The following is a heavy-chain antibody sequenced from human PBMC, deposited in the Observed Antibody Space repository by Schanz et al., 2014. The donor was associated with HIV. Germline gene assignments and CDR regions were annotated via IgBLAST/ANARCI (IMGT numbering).Heavy chain of an antibody. CDR1: GFTLEDYA. D-gene: IGHD2-21*02. CDR3: AKGPYGGNSYYFEY. V-gene: IGHV3-9*01. CDR2: MSWNRRRI. J-gene: IGHJ4*02. Sequence: EVQLMESGGGLVQPGRSLRLSCAASGFTLEDYAMHWVRQAPGKGLEWVSGMSWNRRRIGYGDAVKGRFTISRDNANNFVYLKMNGLRVEDTALYYCAKGPYGGNSYYFEYWGQGTLVTVSS.